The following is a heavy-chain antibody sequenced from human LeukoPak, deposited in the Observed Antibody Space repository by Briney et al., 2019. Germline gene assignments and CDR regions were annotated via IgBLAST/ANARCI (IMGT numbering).Heavy chain of an antibody. CDR3: ATWSDYGGNPEFSDY. V-gene: IGHV4-39*02. CDR2: IYPSGST. J-gene: IGHJ4*02. Sequence: SETLSLTCTVSGDSIRSSTFYWGWIRQPPGKGPEWIGTIYPSGSTYYNPSLESRVTVSVDTSKNHFSLRLSSVTAADTAVYYCATWSDYGGNPEFSDYWGQGTLVTVSS. CDR1: GDSIRSSTFY. D-gene: IGHD4-23*01.